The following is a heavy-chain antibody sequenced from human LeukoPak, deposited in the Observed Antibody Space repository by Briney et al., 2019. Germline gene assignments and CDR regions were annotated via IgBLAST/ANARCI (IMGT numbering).Heavy chain of an antibody. Sequence: GGSLRLSCAASGFTVSSNYMSWVRQAPGKGLEGVSVFYRDGDTFYADSVKSRFTISRDNSKNTLHLQMDSLRAEDTAVYYCARGTQNYYYYGLDVWGQGTTVTVSS. CDR3: ARGTQNYYYYGLDV. CDR1: GFTVSSNY. CDR2: FYRDGDT. J-gene: IGHJ6*02. V-gene: IGHV3-66*01.